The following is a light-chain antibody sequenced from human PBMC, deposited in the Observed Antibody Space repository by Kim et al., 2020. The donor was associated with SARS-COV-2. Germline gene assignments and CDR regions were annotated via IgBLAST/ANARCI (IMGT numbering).Light chain of an antibody. CDR2: RDH. V-gene: IGLV3-9*01. Sequence: SVAPGQTASVSCGGDNIGTKTVHWYQQTPGQAPVLVIFRDHNRPSGIPERFSASKSMNTATLTISRAQVEDEADYYCQVWAGNTYVFGTGTKVTVL. CDR3: QVWAGNTYV. CDR1: NIGTKT. J-gene: IGLJ1*01.